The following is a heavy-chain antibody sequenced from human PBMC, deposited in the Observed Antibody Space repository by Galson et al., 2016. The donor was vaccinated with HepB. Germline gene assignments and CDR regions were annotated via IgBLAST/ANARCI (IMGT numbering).Heavy chain of an antibody. D-gene: IGHD2-2*01. V-gene: IGHV3-33*01. J-gene: IGHJ4*02. CDR2: IWYGGSNK. CDR1: GFIFSNYG. Sequence: SLRLSCAASGFIFSNYGMHWVRQAPGKGLEWVAVIWYGGSNKYYAASVKGRFTISRDNSKNTLYLQMNSLRVEDTAVYYCARGTETSWYGQFDYWGQGTLVTVSS. CDR3: ARGTETSWYGQFDY.